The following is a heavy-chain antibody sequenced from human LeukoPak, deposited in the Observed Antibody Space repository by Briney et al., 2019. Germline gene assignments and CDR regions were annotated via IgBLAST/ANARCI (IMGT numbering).Heavy chain of an antibody. CDR3: VKDNSRGQSLGVIY. CDR1: CFTFRTYN. D-gene: IGHD3-22*01. V-gene: IGHV3-48*01. J-gene: IGHJ4*02. Sequence: GGSLRLSCAASCFTFRTYNMNWLRQAPGKGLEWISYINADSSTIQYADSVRGRFTTSRDNAKNSLYLQMNSLRAEDTAVYYCVKDNSRGQSLGVIYWGQGSLVTVSS. CDR2: INADSSTI.